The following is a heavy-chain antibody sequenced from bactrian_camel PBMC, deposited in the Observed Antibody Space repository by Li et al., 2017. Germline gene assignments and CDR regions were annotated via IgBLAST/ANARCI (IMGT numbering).Heavy chain of an antibody. CDR2: IFSDGTNK. Sequence: QLVESGGGLVQPGGSLRLSCAASGLTFSRYYMSWVRQAPGKGLECVSSIFSDGTNKWYADSVEGQFTISQENDKNTVYLEMNNLRVEDTAVYYCEADSPDYDAGWYSSCPNPEFGTWGQGTQVTVS. J-gene: IGHJ6*01. D-gene: IGHD1*01. CDR3: EADSPDYDAGWYSSCPNPEFGT. CDR1: GLTFSRYY. V-gene: IGHV3S5*01.